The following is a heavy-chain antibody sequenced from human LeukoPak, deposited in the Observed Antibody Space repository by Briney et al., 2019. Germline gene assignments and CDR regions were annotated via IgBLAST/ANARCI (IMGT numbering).Heavy chain of an antibody. J-gene: IGHJ6*02. CDR3: ARACSSTSCYNGFFSGYYYYGMDV. V-gene: IGHV4-34*01. D-gene: IGHD2-2*02. CDR2: INHSGST. CDR1: GGSFSGYY. Sequence: SETLSLTCAVYGGSFSGYYWSWIRQPPGKGLEWIGEINHSGSTNYNPSLKSRVTISVDTSKNQFSLKLSSVTAADTAVYYCARACSSTSCYNGFFSGYYYYGMDVWGQGTTVTVSS.